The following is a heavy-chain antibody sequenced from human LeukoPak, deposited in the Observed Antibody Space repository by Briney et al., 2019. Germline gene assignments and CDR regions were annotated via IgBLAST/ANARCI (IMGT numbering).Heavy chain of an antibody. J-gene: IGHJ4*02. CDR2: IITIFGTA. Sequence: SVKVSCKASGGTFSSYAISWERQAPGQGLEWMGRIITIFGTANYAQKFQGRVTITTDESTSTAYMELISLRSEDTAVYYCATQIGEYDILTGYYADIDYWGQGTLVTVSS. V-gene: IGHV1-69*05. CDR1: GGTFSSYA. D-gene: IGHD3-9*01. CDR3: ATQIGEYDILTGYYADIDY.